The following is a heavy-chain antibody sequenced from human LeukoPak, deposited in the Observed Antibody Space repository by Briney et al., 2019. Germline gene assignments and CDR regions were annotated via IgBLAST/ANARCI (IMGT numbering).Heavy chain of an antibody. D-gene: IGHD4-17*01. CDR3: ATIYGDYGY. Sequence: PGGSLRLSCAASGFTFNNYNMNWVRQAPGRGLEWVSYISSSSAMYYADYVKGRFAISRDNVKNSLFLQMTSLRAEDTAVYYCATIYGDYGYWGQGTLVTASS. J-gene: IGHJ4*02. V-gene: IGHV3-48*01. CDR2: ISSSSAM. CDR1: GFTFNNYN.